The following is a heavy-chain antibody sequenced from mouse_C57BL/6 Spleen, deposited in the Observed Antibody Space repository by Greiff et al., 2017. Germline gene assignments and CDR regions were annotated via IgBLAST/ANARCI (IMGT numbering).Heavy chain of an antibody. CDR3: AREDGNYERDYFDY. CDR1: GYAFSSSW. CDR2: IYPGDGDT. V-gene: IGHV1-82*01. D-gene: IGHD2-1*01. Sequence: QVQLQQSGPELVKPGASVKISCKASGYAFSSSWMNWVKQRPGKGLEWIGRIYPGDGDTNYNGKFKGKATLTADKSSSTAYMQLSSLTSEDSAVYFCAREDGNYERDYFDYWGQGTTLTVSS. J-gene: IGHJ2*01.